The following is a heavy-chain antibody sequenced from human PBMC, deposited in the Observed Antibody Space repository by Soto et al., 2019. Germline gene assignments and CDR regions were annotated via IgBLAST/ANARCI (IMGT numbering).Heavy chain of an antibody. V-gene: IGHV3-74*01. J-gene: IGHJ4*02. CDR2: ISINGGST. Sequence: EVQLVESGGGLVQPGGSLRLSCAASGFTFSSYWMHWVRQAPGKGLVWVSRISINGGSTSYADSVKGRFTISRDNAKNTLYLQMNSMRAEETAVYYCASGGVAGSGTYYNDNWGRGTLVTVSS. D-gene: IGHD3-10*01. CDR3: ASGGVAGSGTYYNDN. CDR1: GFTFSSYW.